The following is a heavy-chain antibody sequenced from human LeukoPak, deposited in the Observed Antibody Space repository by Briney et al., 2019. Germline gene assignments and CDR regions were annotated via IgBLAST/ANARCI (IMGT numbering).Heavy chain of an antibody. V-gene: IGHV3-48*01. CDR1: GFTFSSYS. J-gene: IGHJ6*03. CDR2: ISSSSSTI. D-gene: IGHD2-2*01. CDR3: ARGTRVGIVVVPAAPRDYYYYMDV. Sequence: GGSLRLSCAASGFTFSSYSMNWVRQAPGKGLEWVSFISSSSSTIYYADSVKGRFAISRDNAKNSLYLQMNSLRAEDTAVYYCARGTRVGIVVVPAAPRDYYYYMDVWGKGTTVTVSS.